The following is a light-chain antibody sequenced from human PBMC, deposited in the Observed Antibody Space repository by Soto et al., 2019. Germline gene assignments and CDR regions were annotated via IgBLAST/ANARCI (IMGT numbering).Light chain of an antibody. Sequence: TQSPATLSVAPGEIATLSCRSSQSVSNNYLAWYQQKPGQAPRLLIYGASNRATGIPDRFSGSGSGTDFTLTISRLEPEDFAVYYCQQYGSSPKTFGQGTKVDIK. V-gene: IGKV3-20*01. J-gene: IGKJ1*01. CDR1: QSVSNNY. CDR2: GAS. CDR3: QQYGSSPKT.